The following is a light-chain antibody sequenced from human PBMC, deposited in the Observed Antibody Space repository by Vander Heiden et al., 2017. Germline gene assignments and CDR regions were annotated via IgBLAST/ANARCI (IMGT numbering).Light chain of an antibody. J-gene: IGKJ1*01. CDR1: QSISSY. Sequence: DIQMTQSPSSLSTSVGDRVTIICRASQSISSYLNWYQQKPGKAPKLLIYAVSSLRSGVPSRFSGSGSGTDFTLTISSVQPEDFATYYCQQSDSIPRTFGQGTKMEIK. CDR2: AVS. CDR3: QQSDSIPRT. V-gene: IGKV1-39*01.